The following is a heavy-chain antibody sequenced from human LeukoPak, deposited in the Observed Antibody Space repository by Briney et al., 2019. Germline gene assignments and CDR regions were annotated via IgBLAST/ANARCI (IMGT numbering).Heavy chain of an antibody. J-gene: IGHJ6*03. Sequence: ASVKVSCKASGYTFTTYGFSWVRQAPGQGLEWMGWISAYNGNTNYAQKLQGRVTMTRDMSTSTVYMELSSLRSEDTAVYYCARNSNYGYYYMDVWGKGTTVTVSS. CDR1: GYTFTTYG. CDR3: ARNSNYGYYYMDV. V-gene: IGHV1-18*01. CDR2: ISAYNGNT. D-gene: IGHD4-11*01.